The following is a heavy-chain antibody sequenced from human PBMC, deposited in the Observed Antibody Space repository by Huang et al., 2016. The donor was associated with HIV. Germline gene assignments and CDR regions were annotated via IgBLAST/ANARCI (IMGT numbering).Heavy chain of an antibody. D-gene: IGHD3-10*01. Sequence: QLQLQESGPGLVKPSETLSLTCTVSGGSISSSSYYWGWIRQPPGTGLEWIGRIYYIGSTYFTPSLKSRGTIAVDTSKNQFSLKLSSVTAADTAVYYCARRLRLGYYFDYWGQGTLVTVSS. CDR1: GGSISSSSYY. J-gene: IGHJ4*02. V-gene: IGHV4-39*01. CDR3: ARRLRLGYYFDY. CDR2: IYYIGST.